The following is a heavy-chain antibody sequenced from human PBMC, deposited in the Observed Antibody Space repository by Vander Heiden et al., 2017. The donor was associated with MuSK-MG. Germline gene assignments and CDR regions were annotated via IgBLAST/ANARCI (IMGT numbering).Heavy chain of an antibody. Sequence: QVQLQQWGAGLLKPSATLSLPCAVYGASFSGYYWRWIRQPPGKGLEWIGEINHSGSTNYNPSLKSRVTISVDTSKNQFSLKLGSVTAADTAVYYCARVPYVYCSGGSCYPYNWFDPWGQGTLVTVSS. J-gene: IGHJ5*02. CDR1: GASFSGYY. CDR2: INHSGST. V-gene: IGHV4-34*01. CDR3: ARVPYVYCSGGSCYPYNWFDP. D-gene: IGHD2-15*01.